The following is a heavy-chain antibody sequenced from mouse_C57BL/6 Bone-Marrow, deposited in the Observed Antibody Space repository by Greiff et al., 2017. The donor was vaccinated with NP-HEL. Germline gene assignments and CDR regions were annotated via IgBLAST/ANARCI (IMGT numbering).Heavy chain of an antibody. V-gene: IGHV1-69*01. J-gene: IGHJ2*01. Sequence: QVQLQQPGAELVMPGASVKLSCKASGYTFTSYWMHWVKQRPGQGLAWIGEIDPSDSYTTYNQKFKGKSTLTVDKSSSTAYMQLSSLTSEDSAVYYCARAGNYWGQGTTLTVSS. CDR2: IDPSDSYT. CDR1: GYTFTSYW. CDR3: ARAGNY.